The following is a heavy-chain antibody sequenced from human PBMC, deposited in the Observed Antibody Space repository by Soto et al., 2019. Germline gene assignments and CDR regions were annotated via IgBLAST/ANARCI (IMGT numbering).Heavy chain of an antibody. CDR3: ARGGPSEAHYYYYGMDV. CDR2: IYYSGST. J-gene: IGHJ6*02. CDR1: GGSISSGGYY. V-gene: IGHV4-31*03. Sequence: SETLSLTCTFSGGSISSGGYYWSWIRQHPGKGLEWIGYIYYSGSTYYNPSLKSRVTISVDTSKNQFSLKLRSVTAAYTAVYYCARGGPSEAHYYYYGMDVWGQGTTVTVSS. D-gene: IGHD3-16*01.